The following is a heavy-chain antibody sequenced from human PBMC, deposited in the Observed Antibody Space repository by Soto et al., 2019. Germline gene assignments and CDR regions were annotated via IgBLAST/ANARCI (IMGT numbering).Heavy chain of an antibody. D-gene: IGHD2-2*02. J-gene: IGHJ4*02. V-gene: IGHV4-34*01. CDR3: ASSAVVVPAAIKVFDY. CDR2: INHSGST. Sequence: SETLSLTCAVYGGSFSGYYWSWIRQPPGKGLEWIGEINHSGSTNYNPSLKSRVTISVDTSKNQFSLKLSSVTAADTAVYYCASSAVVVPAAIKVFDYWGQGTLVTVSS. CDR1: GGSFSGYY.